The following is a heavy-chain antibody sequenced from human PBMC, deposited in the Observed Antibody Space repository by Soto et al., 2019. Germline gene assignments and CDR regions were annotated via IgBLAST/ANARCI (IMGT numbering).Heavy chain of an antibody. CDR2: IYYSGST. CDR1: GGSISSGGYY. CDR3: ARGRYYGSGSYYRTDYYYYYMDV. Sequence: QVQLQESGPGLVKPSQTLSLTCTVSGGSISSGGYYWSWIRQHPVKGLEWIGYIYYSGSTYYNPSSKSRVTISVDTSKNQFTLKLSAVTAADTAVYYCARGRYYGSGSYYRTDYYYYYMDVWGKGTTVTVSS. J-gene: IGHJ6*03. V-gene: IGHV4-31*03. D-gene: IGHD3-10*01.